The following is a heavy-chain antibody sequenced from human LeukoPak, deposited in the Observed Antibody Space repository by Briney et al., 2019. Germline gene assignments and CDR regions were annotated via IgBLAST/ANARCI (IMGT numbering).Heavy chain of an antibody. CDR2: IIPIFGTA. Sequence: SVKVSCKASGGTFSSYAISWVRQAPGQGLEWMGGIIPIFGTANYAQKFQGRVTITADKPTSTAYMELSSLRSEDTAVYYCARGTFATPFSWFDPWGQGTLVTVSS. V-gene: IGHV1-69*06. CDR3: ARGTFATPFSWFDP. D-gene: IGHD3-16*01. J-gene: IGHJ5*02. CDR1: GGTFSSYA.